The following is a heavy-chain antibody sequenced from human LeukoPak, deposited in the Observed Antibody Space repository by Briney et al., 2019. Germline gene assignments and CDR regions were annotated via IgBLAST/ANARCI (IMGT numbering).Heavy chain of an antibody. D-gene: IGHD6-19*01. J-gene: IGHJ4*02. CDR3: AISSAYYYFDY. Sequence: GGSLRLSCSASGHTFTNYPIHWVRQAPGKGLEFVSNISSNGGSTYYADSVKGRFTISRDNSKNTLYLQMSSLRAENTAVYYCAISSAYYYFDYWGQGTLVTVSS. CDR2: ISSNGGST. V-gene: IGHV3-64D*06. CDR1: GHTFTNYP.